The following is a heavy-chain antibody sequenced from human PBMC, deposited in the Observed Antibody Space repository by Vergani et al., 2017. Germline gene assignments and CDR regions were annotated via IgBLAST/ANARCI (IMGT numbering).Heavy chain of an antibody. Sequence: QVQLQESGPGLVKPSQTLSLTCSVSGDSISSYYWSWIRQPAGKGLEWIGRIYTSGSTNYNPSLKSRVTMSVDTSKNQFSLKLSSVTAADTAVYYCARGYCSSTSCFDDPWGQGTLVTVSS. CDR2: IYTSGST. CDR3: ARGYCSSTSCFDDP. V-gene: IGHV4-4*07. CDR1: GDSISSYY. D-gene: IGHD2-2*01. J-gene: IGHJ5*02.